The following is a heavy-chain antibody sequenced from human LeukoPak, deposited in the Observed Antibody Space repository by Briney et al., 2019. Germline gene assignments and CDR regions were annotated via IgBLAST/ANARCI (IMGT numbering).Heavy chain of an antibody. CDR3: ARDAFFPGIAEG. J-gene: IGHJ6*02. V-gene: IGHV3-48*01. CDR2: ISSSSSTI. CDR1: GFTFSSYS. D-gene: IGHD6-13*01. Sequence: PGGSLRLSCAASGFTFSSYSMNWVRQAPGKGLEWVSYISSSSSTIYYADSVKGRFTISRDNAKNSLYLQMNSLRAEDTAVYYCARDAFFPGIAEGWGQGTTVTVSS.